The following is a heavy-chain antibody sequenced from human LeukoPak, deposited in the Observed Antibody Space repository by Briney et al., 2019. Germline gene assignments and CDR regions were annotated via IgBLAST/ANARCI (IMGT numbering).Heavy chain of an antibody. Sequence: GASVKVSCKASGYTFTGYYIHWVRQAPGQGLEWMGWINPNSGGTNYAQKFQGRVTMTRDTSISTAYMELSRLTSDDTAVYYCARDRDCSGGSCYSFDYWGQGTLVTVSS. J-gene: IGHJ4*02. V-gene: IGHV1-2*02. CDR3: ARDRDCSGGSCYSFDY. CDR1: GYTFTGYY. D-gene: IGHD2-15*01. CDR2: INPNSGGT.